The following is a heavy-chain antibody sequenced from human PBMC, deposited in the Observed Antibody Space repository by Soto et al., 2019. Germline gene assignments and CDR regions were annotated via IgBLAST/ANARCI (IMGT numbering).Heavy chain of an antibody. CDR2: IYHSGTT. J-gene: IGHJ4*02. CDR3: AKVIPATRYFDY. V-gene: IGHV4-30-2*01. CDR1: GGSIGNDDYS. D-gene: IGHD2-15*01. Sequence: PSETLSLTCTVSGGSIGNDDYSWSWVRQPPGKGLEWIGYIYHSGTTYYNPSLTSRVTISVDGSNNQFSLKLTSMTAADTAVYYCAKVIPATRYFDYWGQGILVTVSS.